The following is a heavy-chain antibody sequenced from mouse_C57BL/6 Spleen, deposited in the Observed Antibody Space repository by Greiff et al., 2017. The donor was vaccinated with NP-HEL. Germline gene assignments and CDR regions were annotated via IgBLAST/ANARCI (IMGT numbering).Heavy chain of an antibody. D-gene: IGHD3-2*02. CDR1: GFTFSDYG. CDR3: ARPTAQALAYAMDY. CDR2: ISSGSSTI. Sequence: DVKLVESGGGLVKPGGSLKLSCAASGFTFSDYGMHWVRQAPEKGLEWVAYISSGSSTIYYADTVKGRFTISRDNAKNTLFLQMTSLRSEDTAMYYCARPTAQALAYAMDYWGQGTSVTVSS. V-gene: IGHV5-17*01. J-gene: IGHJ4*01.